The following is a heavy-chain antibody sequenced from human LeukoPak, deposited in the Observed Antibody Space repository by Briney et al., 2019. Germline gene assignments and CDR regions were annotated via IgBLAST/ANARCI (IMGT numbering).Heavy chain of an antibody. CDR2: ISSSSSYI. D-gene: IGHD6-13*01. Sequence: GGSLRLSCAASGFTFSSYSMNWVRQAPGKGLEWVSSISSSSSYIYYADSVKGRFTISRDNAKNSLYLQMNSLRAEDTAVYYCAKGHSSTWYGTDVWGEGTTVTVSS. J-gene: IGHJ6*04. CDR3: AKGHSSTWYGTDV. V-gene: IGHV3-21*04. CDR1: GFTFSSYS.